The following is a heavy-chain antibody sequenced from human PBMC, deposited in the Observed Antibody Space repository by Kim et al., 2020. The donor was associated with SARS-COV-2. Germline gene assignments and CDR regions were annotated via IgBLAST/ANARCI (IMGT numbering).Heavy chain of an antibody. Sequence: SETLSLTCTVSGGSIISSNYYWGWIRQPPGKGLEWIGTISYSGSTYYNPSLKSRVTMSVDTSKNKFSLKVNSVTATDTAVYYCARHFRETGEAYYYGMDVWGQGTTVTVSS. D-gene: IGHD1-1*01. CDR3: ARHFRETGEAYYYGMDV. CDR1: GGSIISSNYY. V-gene: IGHV4-39*01. CDR2: ISYSGST. J-gene: IGHJ6*02.